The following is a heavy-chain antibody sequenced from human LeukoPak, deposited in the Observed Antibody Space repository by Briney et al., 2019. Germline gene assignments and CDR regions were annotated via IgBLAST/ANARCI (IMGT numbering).Heavy chain of an antibody. CDR2: VYYSGTT. CDR3: ARDYGGNQPYWYFDL. V-gene: IGHV4-39*07. J-gene: IGHJ2*01. Sequence: SETLSLTCTVSGGSISSSSYYWGWIRQPPGKGLEWIGSVYYSGTTYYNPSLKSRVTISVDKSKNQFSLKLSSVTAADTAVYYCARDYGGNQPYWYFDLWGRGTLVTVSS. CDR1: GGSISSSSYY. D-gene: IGHD4-23*01.